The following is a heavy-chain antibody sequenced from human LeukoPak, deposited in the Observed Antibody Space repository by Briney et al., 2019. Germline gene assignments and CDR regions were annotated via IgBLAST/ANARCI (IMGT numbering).Heavy chain of an antibody. CDR3: ARDPPHSIAVAGRGFDY. CDR2: TYTGGAT. Sequence: PGGSLGLSCAASGFTVSSNFMSWVRQAPGKGLEWVSVTYTGGATYYADSVKGRFTISRDNSKNTLYLQMNGLRDEDTAIYYCARDPPHSIAVAGRGFDYWGRGTLVTVSS. V-gene: IGHV3-53*01. J-gene: IGHJ4*02. D-gene: IGHD6-19*01. CDR1: GFTVSSNF.